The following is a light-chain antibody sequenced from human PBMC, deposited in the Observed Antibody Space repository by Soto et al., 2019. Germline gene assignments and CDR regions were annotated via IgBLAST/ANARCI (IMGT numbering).Light chain of an antibody. V-gene: IGKV1-39*01. J-gene: IGKJ2*01. CDR2: AAS. CDR3: QQSSSTPPYT. CDR1: QSISSY. Sequence: DIPMTQSPSSLSASVGDRVTITCRASQSISSYLNWYQQKPGKAPKLLIYAASSLQSGVPSRFSGSGSGTDFTLTISSLQPEDFATYYCQQSSSTPPYTFGQGTKLEIK.